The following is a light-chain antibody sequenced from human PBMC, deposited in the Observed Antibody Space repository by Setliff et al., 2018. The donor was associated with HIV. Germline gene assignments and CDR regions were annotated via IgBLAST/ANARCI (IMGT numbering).Light chain of an antibody. Sequence: QSVLTQPASVSGSPGQSITISCTGTSSDIGRYNLVSWYQQYPGKAPKLMIYQATKRPSGVSNRFSGSKSGNTASLTISGLQAEDEADYYCCSYTGSNTYVFGTGTKVTVL. J-gene: IGLJ1*01. V-gene: IGLV2-23*01. CDR1: SSDIGRYNL. CDR3: CSYTGSNTYV. CDR2: QAT.